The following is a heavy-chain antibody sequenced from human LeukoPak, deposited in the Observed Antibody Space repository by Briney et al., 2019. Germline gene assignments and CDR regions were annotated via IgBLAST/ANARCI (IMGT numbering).Heavy chain of an antibody. CDR2: IYYSGST. CDR3: ARGLAARRRGYFDY. D-gene: IGHD6-6*01. CDR1: GGSISSSSYY. V-gene: IGHV4-39*01. J-gene: IGHJ4*02. Sequence: SETLSLTCTVSGGSISSSSYYWGWIRQPPGKGLAWIGSIYYSGSTYFNPSLKSRVTISVDTSKNQFSLKLSSVTAADTAVYYCARGLAARRRGYFDYWGQGTLVTVSS.